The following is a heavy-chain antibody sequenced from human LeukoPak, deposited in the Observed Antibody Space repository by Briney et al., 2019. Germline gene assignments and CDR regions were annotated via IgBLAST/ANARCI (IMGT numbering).Heavy chain of an antibody. CDR1: GGSISNKY. J-gene: IGHJ4*02. Sequence: SETLSLTCTVSGGSISNKYWSWIRQPPGKGLEWIGYIYYSGSTNYNPSLKSRVTISFYTSKNQFSLKLSSVTAADTAVYYCARGRALFDWGQGTLVTVSS. D-gene: IGHD2-21*01. V-gene: IGHV4-59*12. CDR2: IYYSGST. CDR3: ARGRALFD.